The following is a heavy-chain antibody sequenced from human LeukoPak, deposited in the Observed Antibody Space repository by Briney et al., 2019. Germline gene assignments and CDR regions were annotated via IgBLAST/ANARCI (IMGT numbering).Heavy chain of an antibody. Sequence: SVKVSCKASGGTFSSYAISWVRQAPGQGLEWMGGIIPIFGTANYAQKFQGRVTITADESTSTAYMELSSLRSEDTAVYYCARDQSYYDTLTGLYNWFDPWGQGTLVTVSS. D-gene: IGHD3-9*01. J-gene: IGHJ5*02. V-gene: IGHV1-69*13. CDR3: ARDQSYYDTLTGLYNWFDP. CDR1: GGTFSSYA. CDR2: IIPIFGTA.